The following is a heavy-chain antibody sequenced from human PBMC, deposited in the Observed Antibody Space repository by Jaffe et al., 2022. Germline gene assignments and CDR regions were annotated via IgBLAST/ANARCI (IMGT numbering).Heavy chain of an antibody. J-gene: IGHJ5*02. D-gene: IGHD5-12*01. CDR2: IKQDGSEK. V-gene: IGHV3-7*05. CDR1: GFTFSSYW. Sequence: EVQLVESGGGLVQPGGSLRLSCAASGFTFSSYWMSWVRQAPGKGLEWVANIKQDGSEKYYVDSVKGRFTISRDNAKNSLYLQMNSLRAEDTAVYYCARVLGIYYPNWFDPWGQGTLVTVSS. CDR3: ARVLGIYYPNWFDP.